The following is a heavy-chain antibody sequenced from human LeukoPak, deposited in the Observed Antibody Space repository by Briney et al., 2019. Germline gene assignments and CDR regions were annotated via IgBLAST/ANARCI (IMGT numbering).Heavy chain of an antibody. CDR3: ARSNTVTSNYYYGMDV. CDR2: IWYEGSKK. V-gene: IGHV3-33*01. Sequence: PGGSLRLSCAASGFTFRSHGMQWVRQAPGKGLGWVVVIWYEGSKKYYADSVKGRFTISRDNSKNTLDLQMSSLRAEDTAEYYCARSNTVTSNYYYGMDVWGQGTTVTVSS. J-gene: IGHJ6*02. CDR1: GFTFRSHG. D-gene: IGHD4-11*01.